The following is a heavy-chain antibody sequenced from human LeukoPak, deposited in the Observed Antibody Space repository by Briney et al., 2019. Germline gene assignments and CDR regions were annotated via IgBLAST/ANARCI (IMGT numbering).Heavy chain of an antibody. CDR2: IIPIFGTA. J-gene: IGHJ6*03. Sequence: SVKVSCKASGGTFSSYAISWVRQAPGQGLEWMGGIIPIFGTANYAQKFQGRVTITAVESTSTAYMELSSLRSEDTAVYYCARGSRIAARPSYYYYMDVWGKGTTVTVSS. CDR1: GGTFSSYA. D-gene: IGHD6-6*01. V-gene: IGHV1-69*13. CDR3: ARGSRIAARPSYYYYMDV.